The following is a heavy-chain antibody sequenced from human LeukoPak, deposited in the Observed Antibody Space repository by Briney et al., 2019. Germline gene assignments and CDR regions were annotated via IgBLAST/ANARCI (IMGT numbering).Heavy chain of an antibody. CDR3: ATVGIVGATPWYFDY. D-gene: IGHD1-26*01. Sequence: GASVKVSCKVSGYTLTELSMHWVRQAPGKGLEWMGGFDPEDGETIYAQKFQGRVTMTEDTSTDTAYMELSSLRSEDTAVYYCATVGIVGATPWYFDYWGQGTLVPVSS. V-gene: IGHV1-24*01. CDR2: FDPEDGET. CDR1: GYTLTELS. J-gene: IGHJ4*02.